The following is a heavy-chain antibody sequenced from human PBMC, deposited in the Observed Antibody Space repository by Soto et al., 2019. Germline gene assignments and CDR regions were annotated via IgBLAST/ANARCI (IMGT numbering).Heavy chain of an antibody. J-gene: IGHJ4*02. CDR3: GEPPAPIRTFGF. Sequence: VQLLESGGGLVQPGGILRLSCAASGFIFSNYDMSWVRQAPGKGLEWVSTITGSGGRAYYADSVKGRFTISRDNSKNTLYLQMNSLGSDDKALYYRGEPPAPIRTFGFWGQGSLVTVSS. D-gene: IGHD3-10*01. V-gene: IGHV3-23*01. CDR1: GFIFSNYD. CDR2: ITGSGGRA.